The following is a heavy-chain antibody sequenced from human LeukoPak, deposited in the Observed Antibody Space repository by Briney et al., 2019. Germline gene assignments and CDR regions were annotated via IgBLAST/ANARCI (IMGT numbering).Heavy chain of an antibody. CDR1: GYSFTSHY. CDR3: AREDKRDTDYGGTLGAFDI. D-gene: IGHD4-23*01. CDR2: INPSGTYT. Sequence: GASVKVSCKASGYSFTSHYMHWVRQAPGQGLEWLGLINPSGTYTLYAQKFQGRVTMTRDMSTTTAYMELRSLRSDDTAVYYCAREDKRDTDYGGTLGAFDIWGQGTMVTVSS. J-gene: IGHJ3*02. V-gene: IGHV1-46*01.